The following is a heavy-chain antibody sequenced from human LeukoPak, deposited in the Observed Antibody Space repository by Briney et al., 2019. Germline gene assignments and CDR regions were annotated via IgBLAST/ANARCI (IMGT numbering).Heavy chain of an antibody. D-gene: IGHD3-10*01. CDR3: ASGSGSYYFDY. CDR1: GGTFSSYA. Sequence: SVKVSCKASGGTFSSYAISCVRQAPAQGLEWMGGIIPIFGTANYEQKFQGRVTITTDESTSTAYMELSSLRSEDTAVYYCASGSGSYYFDYWGQGTLVTVSS. V-gene: IGHV1-69*05. J-gene: IGHJ4*02. CDR2: IIPIFGTA.